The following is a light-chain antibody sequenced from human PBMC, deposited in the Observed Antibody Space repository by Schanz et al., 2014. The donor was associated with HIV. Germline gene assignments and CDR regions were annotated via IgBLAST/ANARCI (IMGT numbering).Light chain of an antibody. Sequence: DIQMTQSPSTLSASVGDRVTITCRASQSISSWLAWYQQKPEKAPKLLIYAASTLQSGVPSRFSGSGSGTEFTLTISSLQPEDFATYYCQELNSFGGGTKVEIK. CDR2: AAS. CDR1: QSISSW. CDR3: QELNS. J-gene: IGKJ4*01. V-gene: IGKV1-5*01.